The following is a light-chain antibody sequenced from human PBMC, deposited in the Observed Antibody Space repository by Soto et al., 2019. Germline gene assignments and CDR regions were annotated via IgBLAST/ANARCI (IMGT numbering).Light chain of an antibody. CDR2: AAS. CDR3: QQTYSNLWT. Sequence: DIQLTPSPAFLSASVGDTVTITCRASQTVSRYLNWYQQKSGTAPKLLIYAASTLHTGVPSRFSGRGSGTDFTLTINNLQREDFADYFCQQTYSNLWTFGQGTNVDIK. V-gene: IGKV1-39*01. CDR1: QTVSRY. J-gene: IGKJ1*01.